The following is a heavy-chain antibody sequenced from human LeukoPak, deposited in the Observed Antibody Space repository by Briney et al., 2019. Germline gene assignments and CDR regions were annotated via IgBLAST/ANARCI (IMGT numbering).Heavy chain of an antibody. CDR2: IYYSGST. CDR3: ARDGIAARGVFDY. D-gene: IGHD6-6*01. CDR1: GGSISSYY. J-gene: IGHJ4*02. Sequence: SETLSLTCTVSGGSISSYYWSWIRQPPGKGLEWIGYIYYSGSTNYNPSLKSRVTISVDTSKNQFSLKLSSVTAADTAVYYCARDGIAARGVFDYWGQGTLVTVSS. V-gene: IGHV4-59*12.